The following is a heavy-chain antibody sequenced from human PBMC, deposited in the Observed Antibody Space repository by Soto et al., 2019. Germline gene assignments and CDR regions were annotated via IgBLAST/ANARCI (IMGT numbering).Heavy chain of an antibody. CDR3: AGRGGFFDY. CDR1: GFTFSSYA. J-gene: IGHJ4*02. CDR2: ISYDGSNK. D-gene: IGHD3-16*01. V-gene: IGHV3-30*03. Sequence: GSLRLSCAASGFTFSSYAMSWVRQAPGKGLEWVAVISYDGSNKYYADSVKGRFTISRDNSKNTLYLQMNSLRAEDTAVYYCAGRGGFFDYWGQGTLVTVSS.